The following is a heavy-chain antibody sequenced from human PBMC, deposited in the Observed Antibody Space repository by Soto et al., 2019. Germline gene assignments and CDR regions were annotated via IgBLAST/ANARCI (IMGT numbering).Heavy chain of an antibody. Sequence: EVQLLESGGNLVQPGGSLRLSCEASGFRFSTYALTWVRQVPGKGLEWVSGISASGATTYYEDSVKGRFTISRDNSKNTVLLQMTSLRAEDTALYYCAKWTDTVVEAALAGGAFDIWGQGTTVTVSS. CDR2: ISASGATT. CDR1: GFRFSTYA. D-gene: IGHD2-2*01. J-gene: IGHJ3*02. V-gene: IGHV3-23*01. CDR3: AKWTDTVVEAALAGGAFDI.